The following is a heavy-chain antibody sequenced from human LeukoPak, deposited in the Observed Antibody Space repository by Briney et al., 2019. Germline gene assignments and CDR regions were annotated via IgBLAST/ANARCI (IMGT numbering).Heavy chain of an antibody. CDR1: GYTLTELS. V-gene: IGHV1-24*01. J-gene: IGHJ4*02. D-gene: IGHD1-26*01. Sequence: GASVMVSCKVSGYTLTELSMHWVRQAPGKGLEWMGGFDPEDGETIYAQKFQGRVTMTEDTSTDTAYMELSSLRSEDTAVYYCATVHREGKWEFDYWGQGTLVTVSS. CDR2: FDPEDGET. CDR3: ATVHREGKWEFDY.